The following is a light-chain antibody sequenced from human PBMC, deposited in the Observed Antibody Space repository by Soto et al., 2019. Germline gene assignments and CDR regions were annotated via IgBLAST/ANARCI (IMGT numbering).Light chain of an antibody. CDR1: QSVSSSY. CDR3: QQYGSSLWT. V-gene: IGKV3-20*01. J-gene: IGKJ1*01. Sequence: EIVLTQSPSALSLTPRERAALSCRDSQSVSSSYLAWYQQKPGQAPRLPIYGASSRATGIPDRFSGSGSGTDFTLTISRLEPEDFAVYYCQQYGSSLWTFGQGTKVDIK. CDR2: GAS.